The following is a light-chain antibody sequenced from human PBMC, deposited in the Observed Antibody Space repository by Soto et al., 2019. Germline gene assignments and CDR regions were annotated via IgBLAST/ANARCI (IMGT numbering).Light chain of an antibody. CDR2: LAS. Sequence: DIRMTQSPSSLSASVGDRVTITCRASQSISDYLSWYQQKPGKAPKLLINLASTLQSGVPSRFSGSGSGTDFTLAISSLQPEDFATYYCQQSSSTPQTFGGGTRVEIK. V-gene: IGKV1-39*01. CDR3: QQSSSTPQT. J-gene: IGKJ4*01. CDR1: QSISDY.